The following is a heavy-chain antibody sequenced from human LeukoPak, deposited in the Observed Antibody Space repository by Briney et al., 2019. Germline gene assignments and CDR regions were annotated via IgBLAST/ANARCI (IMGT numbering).Heavy chain of an antibody. D-gene: IGHD3-22*01. CDR1: GGSFSGYY. V-gene: IGHV4-34*01. Sequence: PSETLSLTCAVYGGSFSGYYWSWIRQPPGKGLEWIGEINHSGSTNYNPSLKSRVTISVDTSKNQFSLKLSSVTAADTAVYYCARGWRRNGGYYYDSSGYYYYFDYWGQGTLVTVSS. CDR3: ARGWRRNGGYYYDSSGYYYYFDY. CDR2: INHSGST. J-gene: IGHJ4*02.